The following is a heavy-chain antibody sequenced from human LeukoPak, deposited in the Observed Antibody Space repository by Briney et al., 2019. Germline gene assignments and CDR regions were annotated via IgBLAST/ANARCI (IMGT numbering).Heavy chain of an antibody. Sequence: GGSLRLSCAASGFTFSSYAMSWVRQAPGKGLEWVSAVSGSGGSTYYADSVKGRFTISRDNSKNTLYLQMNSLRAEDTAVYYCAKYRITMIVVGGAFDIWGQGTMVTVSS. D-gene: IGHD3-22*01. CDR2: VSGSGGST. J-gene: IGHJ3*02. CDR3: AKYRITMIVVGGAFDI. V-gene: IGHV3-23*01. CDR1: GFTFSSYA.